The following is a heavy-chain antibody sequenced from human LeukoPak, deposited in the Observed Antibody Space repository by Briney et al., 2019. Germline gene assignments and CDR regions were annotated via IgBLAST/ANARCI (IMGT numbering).Heavy chain of an antibody. V-gene: IGHV3-23*01. Sequence: GGSLRLSCAASGFTFSVYAMSWVRQAPGKGLEWVSAISHSGGSTYSADSVKGRFTISRDNSKNTLYLQMNSLRAEDTAVYYCAKDHPAATVTTFGASDYWGQGSLVTVSS. CDR1: GFTFSVYA. CDR2: ISHSGGST. J-gene: IGHJ4*02. CDR3: AKDHPAATVTTFGASDY. D-gene: IGHD4-17*01.